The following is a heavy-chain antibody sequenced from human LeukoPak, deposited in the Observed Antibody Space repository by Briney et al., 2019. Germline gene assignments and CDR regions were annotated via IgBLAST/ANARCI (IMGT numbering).Heavy chain of an antibody. CDR3: ARDLYSGSYGDYYYYYMDV. CDR2: ITTSISYI. CDR1: GFTFSTYN. D-gene: IGHD1-26*01. V-gene: IGHV3-21*01. J-gene: IGHJ6*03. Sequence: GGSLSLSCAVSGFTFSTYNMNWVRQAPGKGLEWVSSITTSISYIYYTDSVKGRFTISRDNAKNSLYLQMSSLRAEDTAVYYCARDLYSGSYGDYYYYYMDVWGKGTTVTISS.